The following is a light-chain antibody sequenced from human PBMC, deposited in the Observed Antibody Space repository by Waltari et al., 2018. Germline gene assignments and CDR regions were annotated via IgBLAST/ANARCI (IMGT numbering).Light chain of an antibody. CDR2: EVS. J-gene: IGLJ2*01. V-gene: IGLV2-8*01. Sequence: QSALTQPPSASGSPGQSVTISCTCTSTAVGGYNYVSGSQQHPGKAPNLMIYEVSKRPSGVPDRFSGSKSGNTASLTVSGLQAEDEADYYCSSYAGSNIVVFGGGTKLTVL. CDR3: SSYAGSNIVV. CDR1: STAVGGYNY.